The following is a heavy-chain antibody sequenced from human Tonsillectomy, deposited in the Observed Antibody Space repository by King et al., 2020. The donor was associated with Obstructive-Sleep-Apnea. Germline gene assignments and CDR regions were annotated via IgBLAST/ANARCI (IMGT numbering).Heavy chain of an antibody. CDR3: ASDRGYDILTGYSDDDFDI. D-gene: IGHD3-9*01. V-gene: IGHV1-69*01. J-gene: IGHJ3*02. Sequence: GQLVQSGAEVKKPGSSVKVSCKASGGTFSSYAISWVRQAPGQGLEWMGGIIPIFGTANYAQKFQGRVTITADDSTSTAYMELSSLRSEDTAVYYCASDRGYDILTGYSDDDFDIWGQGTMVTVSS. CDR2: IIPIFGTA. CDR1: GGTFSSYA.